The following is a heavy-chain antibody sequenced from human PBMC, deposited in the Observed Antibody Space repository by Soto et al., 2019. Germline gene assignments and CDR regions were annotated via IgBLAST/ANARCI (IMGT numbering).Heavy chain of an antibody. CDR2: IYYSGST. CDR1: GGSISSYY. J-gene: IGHJ6*02. CDR3: ARDWGGYYYYGMDV. V-gene: IGHV4-59*01. Sequence: QVQLQESGPGLVKPSETLSLTCTVSGGSISSYYWSWIRQPPGKGLEWIGYIYYSGSTNYNPSLTSRVTKSVDTSQNPFSLKLSSVTAADTAVYYCARDWGGYYYYGMDVWGQGTTVTVSS. D-gene: IGHD3-16*01.